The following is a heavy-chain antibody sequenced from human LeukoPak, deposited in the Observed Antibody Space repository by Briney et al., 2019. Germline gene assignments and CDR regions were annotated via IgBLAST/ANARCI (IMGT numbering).Heavy chain of an antibody. V-gene: IGHV3-7*01. D-gene: IGHD5-24*01. CDR1: GLTFSSDW. CDR2: ITQDGSEK. Sequence: PGGSLRLSCSASGLTFSSDWMSWVRHAPGKGLEWGANITQDGSEKYYMDSVKSGFTISRDNAKQSLYLQMNRLRAEDTAVYYCARRGRDGYYFDYWGQGTLVTVSS. CDR3: ARRGRDGYYFDY. J-gene: IGHJ4*02.